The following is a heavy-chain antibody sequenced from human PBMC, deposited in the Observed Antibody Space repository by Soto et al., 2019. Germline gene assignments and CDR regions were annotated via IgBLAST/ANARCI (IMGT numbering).Heavy chain of an antibody. CDR3: ARRRYCGYDCYHKHYYGMDV. V-gene: IGHV1-69*08. CDR1: GDTFSSYI. D-gene: IGHD2-21*02. Sequence: QVQLVQSGAEVKKPGSSVRVSCRSSGDTFSSYIVNWLRLAPGRGLEWMGRVIPVLTTTDYAQNFRGPVTISADRSTNTVYLDLSSLRSDDTAVYYCARRRYCGYDCYHKHYYGMDVWGQGSLVTV. J-gene: IGHJ6*02. CDR2: VIPVLTTT.